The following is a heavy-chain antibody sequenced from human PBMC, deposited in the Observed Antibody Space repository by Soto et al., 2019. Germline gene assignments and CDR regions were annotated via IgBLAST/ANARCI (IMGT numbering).Heavy chain of an antibody. CDR1: GFTFSSYA. V-gene: IGHV3-30-3*01. D-gene: IGHD6-19*01. J-gene: IGHJ3*02. CDR2: ISYDGSNK. Sequence: QVQLVESGGGVVQPGRSLRLSCAASGFTFSSYAMHWVRQAPGKGLEWVAVISYDGSNKYYADSVKGRFTISRDNSKNTLYLQMNSLRAEDTAVYYCARATSCWSKDAFDIWGQGTMVTVSS. CDR3: ARATSCWSKDAFDI.